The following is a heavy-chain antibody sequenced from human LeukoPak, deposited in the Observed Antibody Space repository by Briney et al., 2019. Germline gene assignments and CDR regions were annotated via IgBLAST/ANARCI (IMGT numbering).Heavy chain of an antibody. V-gene: IGHV1-2*02. CDR1: GYTFTGYY. CDR2: INPNSGGT. D-gene: IGHD5-12*01. CDR3: ARDHGVATISSDY. Sequence: ASVKVSCKASGYTFTGYYMHWVRQAPGQGLEWMGWINPNSGGTNYAQKFQGRVTMTRDTSISTAYMELRSLRSDDTAVYYCARDHGVATISSDYWGQGTLVTVSS. J-gene: IGHJ4*02.